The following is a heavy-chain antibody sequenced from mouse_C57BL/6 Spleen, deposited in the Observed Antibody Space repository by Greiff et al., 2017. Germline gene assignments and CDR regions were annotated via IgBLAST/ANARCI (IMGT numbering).Heavy chain of an antibody. J-gene: IGHJ3*01. Sequence: VQLQQSGAELARSGASVKLSCKASGYTFTSYGISWVKQRTGQGLEWIGEIYPRSGNTYYNEKFKGKATLTADKSSSTAYMELRSLTSEDSAVYFCARQPFAYWGQGTLVTVSA. CDR3: ARQPFAY. CDR1: GYTFTSYG. CDR2: IYPRSGNT. V-gene: IGHV1-81*01.